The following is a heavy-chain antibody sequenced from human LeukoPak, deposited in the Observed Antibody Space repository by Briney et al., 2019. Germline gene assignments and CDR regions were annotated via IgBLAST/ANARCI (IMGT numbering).Heavy chain of an antibody. CDR2: ISGSGSTT. V-gene: IGHV3-23*01. CDR3: AKDLVEAGTKYYLSAFDL. CDR1: GFTLSNYA. J-gene: IGHJ3*01. Sequence: GGSETLLCAASGFTLSNYAVSWVRQPPGKGPEWVSTISGSGSTTYYADSVKGRFTISRDNSKDTLYVLMNSPRAEDTAIYYCAKDLVEAGTKYYLSAFDLGTRGTMVTVSS. D-gene: IGHD1-7*01.